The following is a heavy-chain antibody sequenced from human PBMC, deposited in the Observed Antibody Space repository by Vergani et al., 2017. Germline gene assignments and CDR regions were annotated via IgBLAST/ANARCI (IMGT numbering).Heavy chain of an antibody. J-gene: IGHJ4*02. V-gene: IGHV3-49*03. CDR3: AMIAVAAPLDY. D-gene: IGHD6-19*01. CDR2: IRSKAYGGTT. Sequence: EVQLVESGGGLVQPGRSLRLSCTASGFTFGDYAMSWFRQAPGKGLEWVGFIRSKAYGGTTEYAASVKGRFTISRDDSKSIAYLQMNSLRAEDTAVYYCAMIAVAAPLDYWGQGTLVTVSS. CDR1: GFTFGDYA.